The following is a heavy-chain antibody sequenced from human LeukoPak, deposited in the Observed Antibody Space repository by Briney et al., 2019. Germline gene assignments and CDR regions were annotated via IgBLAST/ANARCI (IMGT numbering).Heavy chain of an antibody. D-gene: IGHD5-12*01. V-gene: IGHV3-23*01. CDR3: ARDIELST. J-gene: IGHJ3*01. CDR1: GFNFADSA. CDR2: ISFNGRTK. Sequence: PAGSLRLSCAASGFNFADSAMSWVRQTPRKGLEWVSLISFNGRTKYYGYSVKGRFIISRDNSKDTVYLQMNSLRAEDTAIFYCARDIELSTWGPGTMVTVSS.